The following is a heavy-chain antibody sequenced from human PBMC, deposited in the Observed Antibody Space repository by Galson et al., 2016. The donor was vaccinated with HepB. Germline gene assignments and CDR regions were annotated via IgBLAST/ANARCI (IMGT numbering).Heavy chain of an antibody. D-gene: IGHD1-14*01. J-gene: IGHJ3*02. CDR3: TINHDYAFHT. V-gene: IGHV3-30*04. CDR1: GFTFSSHA. CDR2: VSDDGSKR. Sequence: SLRLSCAGSGFTFSSHALHWVRQAPGKGLEWVAIVSDDGSKRDYADSVRGRLTISRDNSKNTLSLQMNSLRGEDTAVYYCTINHDYAFHTWGQGTVVTVSS.